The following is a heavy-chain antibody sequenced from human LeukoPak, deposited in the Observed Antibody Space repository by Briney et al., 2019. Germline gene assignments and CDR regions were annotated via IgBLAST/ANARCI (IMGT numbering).Heavy chain of an antibody. D-gene: IGHD2-2*01. CDR3: ARGGGGHCSSTSCLTPDY. J-gene: IGHJ4*02. V-gene: IGHV1-18*04. CDR1: GYTFTSYG. Sequence: AAAKDSCKASGYTFTSYGISWVGQAPRQRREWRGWIIAYEGNTNNAQKLQGRVTMTTDTSTSTAYMELRSLRSDDTAVYYCARGGGGHCSSTSCLTPDYWGQGTLVTVSS. CDR2: IIAYEGNT.